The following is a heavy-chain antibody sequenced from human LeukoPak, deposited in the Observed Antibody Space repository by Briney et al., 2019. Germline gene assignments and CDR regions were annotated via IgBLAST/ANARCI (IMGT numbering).Heavy chain of an antibody. D-gene: IGHD3-3*01. J-gene: IGHJ4*02. V-gene: IGHV4-59*05. CDR1: GGSISSYY. CDR3: ARSLRFLECYPFDY. Sequence: PSETLSLTCTVSGGSISSYYWSWTRQPPGKGLEWIGSIYYSGSTYYNPSLKSRVTISVDTSKNQFSLKLSSVTAADTALYYCARSLRFLECYPFDYWGQGTLVTVS. CDR2: IYYSGST.